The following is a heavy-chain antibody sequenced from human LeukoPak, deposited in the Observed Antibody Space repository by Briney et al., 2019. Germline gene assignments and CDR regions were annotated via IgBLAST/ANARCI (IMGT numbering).Heavy chain of an antibody. CDR1: GFTFSSYW. J-gene: IGHJ4*02. V-gene: IGHV3-7*01. D-gene: IGHD6-6*01. Sequence: PGRSLRLSCAASGFTFSSYWMSWVRQAPGKGLEWLANIRQDGSEKYYVDSVKGRFTLSRDNAKNSLYLQMNSLSAEDTAVYYCARDSTDRFGIAARGTGYWGQGNLVTVSS. CDR3: ARDSTDRFGIAARGTGY. CDR2: IRQDGSEK.